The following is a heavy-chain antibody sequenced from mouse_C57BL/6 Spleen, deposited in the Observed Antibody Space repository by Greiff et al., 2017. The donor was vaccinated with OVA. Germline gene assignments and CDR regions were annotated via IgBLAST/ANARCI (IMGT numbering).Heavy chain of an antibody. CDR1: GFTFSSYG. V-gene: IGHV5-6*01. CDR3: ARHGPGAMDY. Sequence: EVKLVESGGDLVKPGGSLKLSCAASGFTFSSYGMSWVRQTPDKRLEWVATISSGGSYTYYPDSVKGRFTISRDNAKNTLYLQMSSLKSEDTAMYYCARHGPGAMDYWGQGTSVTVSS. J-gene: IGHJ4*01. CDR2: ISSGGSYT.